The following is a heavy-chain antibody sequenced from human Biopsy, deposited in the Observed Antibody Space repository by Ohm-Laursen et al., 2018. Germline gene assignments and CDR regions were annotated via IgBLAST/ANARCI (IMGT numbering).Heavy chain of an antibody. CDR3: ATKLTGYFHH. Sequence: SVKVSCKAPEGTFSNYGVNWVRQAPGQGLEWLGGNIPILGTGNYAQKLQDGVTVAANTSTSTATMELRSLRSDDTAVYYCATKLTGYFHHWGQGTLVIVSS. CDR2: NIPILGTG. J-gene: IGHJ1*01. D-gene: IGHD3-9*01. CDR1: EGTFSNYG. V-gene: IGHV1-69*06.